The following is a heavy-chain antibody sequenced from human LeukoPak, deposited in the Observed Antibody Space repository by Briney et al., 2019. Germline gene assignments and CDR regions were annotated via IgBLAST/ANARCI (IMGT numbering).Heavy chain of an antibody. CDR3: ARVDSAGNFDY. Sequence: GASVKVSCKASGYTFTSYAMHWVRQAPGRGLEWMGWINAGDGNTKYSQKFQGRVTMTRDTSTSTVYMELSSLRSEDTAVYYCARVDSAGNFDYWGQGTLVTVSS. D-gene: IGHD6-19*01. CDR2: INAGDGNT. J-gene: IGHJ4*02. CDR1: GYTFTSYA. V-gene: IGHV1-3*01.